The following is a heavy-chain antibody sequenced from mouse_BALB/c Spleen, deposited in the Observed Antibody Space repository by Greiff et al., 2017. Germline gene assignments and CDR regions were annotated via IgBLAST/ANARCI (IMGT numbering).Heavy chain of an antibody. CDR3: ARGEDYGYY. CDR1: GFTFSSYA. V-gene: IGHV5-6-5*01. Sequence: EVNLVESGGGLVKPGGSLKLSCAASGFTFSSYAMSWVRQTPEKRLEWVASISSGGSTYYPDSVKGRFTISRDNARNILYLQLSSLRSEDTAMYYCARGEDYGYYWGQGTTLTVSS. D-gene: IGHD1-2*01. J-gene: IGHJ2*01. CDR2: ISSGGST.